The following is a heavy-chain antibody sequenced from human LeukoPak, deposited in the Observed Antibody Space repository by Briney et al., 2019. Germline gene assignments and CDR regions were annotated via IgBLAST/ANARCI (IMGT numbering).Heavy chain of an antibody. J-gene: IGHJ4*02. CDR2: ISGSGGST. V-gene: IGHV3-23*01. Sequence: PGGSLRLSCAASGFTFSSYAMSWVRQAPGKGLEWVSAISGSGGSTYYADSVKGRFTISRDNAKNTLYLQMNSLRAEDTAVYYCAKDRGIRFSFDYWGQGTLVTVSS. CDR3: AKDRGIRFSFDY. D-gene: IGHD3-10*01. CDR1: GFTFSSYA.